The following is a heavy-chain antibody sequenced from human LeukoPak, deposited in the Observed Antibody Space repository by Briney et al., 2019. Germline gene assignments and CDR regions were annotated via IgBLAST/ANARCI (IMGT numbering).Heavy chain of an antibody. CDR3: ARGFLGGCSSASCYSGY. J-gene: IGHJ4*02. D-gene: IGHD2-15*01. CDR1: GFTFSNYW. Sequence: GGSLRLSCAASGFTFSNYWMHWVRQAPGKGLVWVSRIKTDGTSTAYVDSVKGRFTISRDNAKNTLFLQLNSLRAEDTAVYFCARGFLGGCSSASCYSGYWGQGTPVTASS. CDR2: IKTDGTST. V-gene: IGHV3-74*03.